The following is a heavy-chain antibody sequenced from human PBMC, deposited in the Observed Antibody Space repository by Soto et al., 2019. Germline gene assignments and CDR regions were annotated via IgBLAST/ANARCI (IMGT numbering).Heavy chain of an antibody. CDR3: AADWKYCSSTRCWNYWFDP. Sequence: ASVKVSCKDSGFTFTISAMQWVRQARGQRLEWIGWIVVGSGNTNYAQKFQERVTITRDMSTSTAYMELSSLRSEDTAVYYCAADWKYCSSTRCWNYWFDPWGQGTLVTVSS. CDR2: IVVGSGNT. CDR1: GFTFTISA. V-gene: IGHV1-58*02. D-gene: IGHD2-2*01. J-gene: IGHJ5*02.